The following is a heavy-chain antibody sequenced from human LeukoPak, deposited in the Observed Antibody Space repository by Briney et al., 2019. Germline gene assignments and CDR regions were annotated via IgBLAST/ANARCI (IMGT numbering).Heavy chain of an antibody. CDR1: GFTFNSYS. V-gene: IGHV3-48*02. Sequence: PGGSLRLSCAASGFTFNSYSMNWVRQAPGKGLEWVSYISSSSSTIYYADSVKGRFTISRDNAKNSLYPQMNSLTDEDTAVYYCARDSRWAFDYWGQGTLVTVSS. CDR3: ARDSRWAFDY. CDR2: ISSSSSTI. D-gene: IGHD5-24*01. J-gene: IGHJ4*02.